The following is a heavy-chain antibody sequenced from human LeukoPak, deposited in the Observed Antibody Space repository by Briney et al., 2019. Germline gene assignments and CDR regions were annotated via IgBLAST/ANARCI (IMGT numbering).Heavy chain of an antibody. CDR2: IYYTGST. CDR3: ARRQYYDILS. CDR1: GGSISSSSYY. V-gene: IGHV4-39*01. Sequence: TSETLSLTCTVSGGSISSSSYYWGWSRQPPGKGLVWSASIYYTGSTSYNPSLKSRVTISVDTSKNQFSLKLSSVTAADTAVYYCARRQYYDILSWGQGTLVTVSS. J-gene: IGHJ4*02. D-gene: IGHD3-9*01.